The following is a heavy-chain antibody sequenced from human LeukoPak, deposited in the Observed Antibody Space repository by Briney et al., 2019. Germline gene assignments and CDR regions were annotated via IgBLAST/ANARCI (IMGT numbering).Heavy chain of an antibody. Sequence: SETLFLTCAVYGGSFSGYYWSWIRQPPGKGLEWIGEINHSGSTNYNPSLKSRVTISVDTSKNQFSLKLSSVTAADTAVYYCARGGGSDIVVVPAANNWFDPWGQGTLVTVSS. CDR1: GGSFSGYY. J-gene: IGHJ5*02. CDR3: ARGGGSDIVVVPAANNWFDP. V-gene: IGHV4-34*01. CDR2: INHSGST. D-gene: IGHD2-2*01.